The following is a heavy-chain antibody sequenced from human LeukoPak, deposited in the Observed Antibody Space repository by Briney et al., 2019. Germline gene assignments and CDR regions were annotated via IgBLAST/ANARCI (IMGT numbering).Heavy chain of an antibody. CDR3: AKRRGLELLYYYYMDV. V-gene: IGHV3-48*01. J-gene: IGHJ6*03. D-gene: IGHD1-7*01. Sequence: GGSLRLSCAASGFTFSNYNMNWVRQAPGKGLEWVSYIGSRSSTIYYADSVKGRFTISRDNSKNTLYLQMNSLRAEDTAVYYCAKRRGLELLYYYYMDVWGKGTTVTVSS. CDR1: GFTFSNYN. CDR2: IGSRSSTI.